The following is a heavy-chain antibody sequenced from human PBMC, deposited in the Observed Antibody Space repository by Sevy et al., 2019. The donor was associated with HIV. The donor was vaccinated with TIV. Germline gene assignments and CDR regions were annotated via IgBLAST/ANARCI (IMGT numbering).Heavy chain of an antibody. CDR3: ARGGETPRGFDP. V-gene: IGHV4-4*02. J-gene: IGHJ5*02. D-gene: IGHD3-16*01. Sequence: SETLSLTCAVSGGSISSVNWWHWVRQPPGKGLERIGEIYHSGSTNYNPSLKSRVTISVDNSKNHFSLKLSSVAAADTAVYYCARGGETPRGFDPWGQGSLVTVSS. CDR1: GGSISSVNW. CDR2: IYHSGST.